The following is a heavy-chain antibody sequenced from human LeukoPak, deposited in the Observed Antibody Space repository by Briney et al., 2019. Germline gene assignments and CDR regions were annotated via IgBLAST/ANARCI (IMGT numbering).Heavy chain of an antibody. V-gene: IGHV3-7*04. CDR2: IKQDGSEK. Sequence: AGGSLRLSCAASGFTFNSYWMTWVRQAPGKGLEWVASIKQDGSEKYYVDSVKGRFTVSRDNAKNSLYLQMDSPGAEDTAVYYCAGARYNTRGLFDSWGQGTLVTVSS. CDR1: GFTFNSYW. CDR3: AGARYNTRGLFDS. J-gene: IGHJ4*02. D-gene: IGHD1-14*01.